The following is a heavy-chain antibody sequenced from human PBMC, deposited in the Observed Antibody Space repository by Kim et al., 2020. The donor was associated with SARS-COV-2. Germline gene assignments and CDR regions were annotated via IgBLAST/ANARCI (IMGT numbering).Heavy chain of an antibody. V-gene: IGHV4-39*01. CDR2: T. Sequence: TSNNPSSKGRVTISVDTSKKQFSLRLSSVTAADAAVYYCARHLRNWYFDLWGRGTLVTVSS. J-gene: IGHJ2*01. CDR3: ARHLRNWYFDL.